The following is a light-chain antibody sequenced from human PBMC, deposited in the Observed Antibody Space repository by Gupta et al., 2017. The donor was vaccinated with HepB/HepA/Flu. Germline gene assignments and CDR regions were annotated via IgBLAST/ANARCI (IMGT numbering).Light chain of an antibody. CDR1: SGHSSYI. CDR2: LEGSGSY. CDR3: ETWDINTHGGV. Sequence: QPVLTQSTSTSAYLGSAVKLTCSLSSGHSSYIIAWHQQQPGKAPRYLMKLEGSGSYNKGSGVPDRFSGSSSGADRYLTISNLQSEDEADYYCETWDINTHGGVFGGGTKLTVL. J-gene: IGLJ2*01. V-gene: IGLV4-60*03.